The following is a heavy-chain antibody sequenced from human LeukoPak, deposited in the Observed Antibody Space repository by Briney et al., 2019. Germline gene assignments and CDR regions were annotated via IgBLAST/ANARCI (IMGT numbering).Heavy chain of an antibody. CDR3: ARSSETNYDYFDY. Sequence: PSETLSLTCTVSGGSISNFYWSWIRQPAGKGLEWIGRIFISGSTSYNPSLKSRVTVSADTSKNQFSLKLSSVTAADTAIYYCARSSETNYDYFDYWGQGTLVTVSS. CDR1: GGSISNFY. CDR2: IFISGST. V-gene: IGHV4-4*07. D-gene: IGHD2-8*01. J-gene: IGHJ4*02.